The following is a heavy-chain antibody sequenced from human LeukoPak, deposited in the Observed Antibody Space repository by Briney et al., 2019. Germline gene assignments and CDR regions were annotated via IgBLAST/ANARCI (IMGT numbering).Heavy chain of an antibody. V-gene: IGHV4-59*01. D-gene: IGHD1-26*01. CDR3: ARDHRDSGRYYSVFDY. CDR2: IHYSGST. Sequence: PSETLSLTCTVSGGSISGNYWSWIRQPPGKGLEWIGYIHYSGSTTYNPSLKSRVTMSVDTSKNQFSLKLSSVTAADTAVYYCARDHRDSGRYYSVFDYWGNGTIVSVSS. J-gene: IGHJ4*03. CDR1: GGSISGNY.